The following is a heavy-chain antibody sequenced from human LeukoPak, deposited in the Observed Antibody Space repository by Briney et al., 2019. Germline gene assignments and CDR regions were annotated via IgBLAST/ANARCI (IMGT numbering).Heavy chain of an antibody. CDR1: GFTFRSYW. V-gene: IGHV3-7*01. J-gene: IGHJ4*02. CDR2: INQDVSQI. Sequence: GGSLRLSCAASGFTFRSYWMSWVRQAPGKGLEWVATINQDVSQIKYVDSVKGRFTISRDNAKNSLYLQMNSLRAEDTAVYYCAKLGYNSWDFDYWGQGTVVTVPS. D-gene: IGHD6-13*01. CDR3: AKLGYNSWDFDY.